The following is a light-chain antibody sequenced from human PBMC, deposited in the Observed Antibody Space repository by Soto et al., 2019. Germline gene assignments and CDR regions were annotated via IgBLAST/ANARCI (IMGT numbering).Light chain of an antibody. V-gene: IGLV1-40*01. CDR3: QSYDSSLSASDWV. CDR2: ANN. Sequence: QSVLTQPPSVSGAPGQRVTISCTRSSSNIGAGYDVHWYQQLPGTAPKLLIYANNNRPSGVPGRFSGSKSGTSASLAITGLQAEDEADYYCQSYDSSLSASDWVFGGGTKLTVL. J-gene: IGLJ3*02. CDR1: SSNIGAGYD.